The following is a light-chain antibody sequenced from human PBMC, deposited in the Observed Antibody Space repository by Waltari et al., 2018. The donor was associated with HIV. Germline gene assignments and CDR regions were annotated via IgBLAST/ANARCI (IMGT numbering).Light chain of an antibody. V-gene: IGKV1-9*01. Sequence: DLQLTQSPSFLSAFVGDTVTFTCRASQDVKTNLAWFQQRPGTAPILLISAASILQSGVPSRFRGAGSGTQFTLTITSLQPEDFATYFCQQLNSYPVTFGLGTRL. CDR3: QQLNSYPVT. J-gene: IGKJ5*01. CDR2: AAS. CDR1: QDVKTN.